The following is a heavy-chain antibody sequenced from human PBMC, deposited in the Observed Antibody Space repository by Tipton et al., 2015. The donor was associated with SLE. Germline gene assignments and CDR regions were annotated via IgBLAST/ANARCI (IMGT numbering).Heavy chain of an antibody. CDR1: GGSISSGSYY. Sequence: TLSLTCTVSGGSISSGSYYWSWIRQPAGKGLEWIGRIYTSGSTNYNPSLKSRVTISVDTSKNQFSLKLSSVTAADTAVYYCAREEYASGWDDYYYYMDVWGKGTTVTVSS. J-gene: IGHJ6*03. D-gene: IGHD6-19*01. CDR3: AREEYASGWDDYYYYMDV. V-gene: IGHV4-61*02. CDR2: IYTSGST.